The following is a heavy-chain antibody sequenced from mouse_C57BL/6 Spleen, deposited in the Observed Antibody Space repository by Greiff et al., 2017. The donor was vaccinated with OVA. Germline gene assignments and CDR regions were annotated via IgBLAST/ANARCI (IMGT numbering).Heavy chain of an antibody. Sequence: VQLQQPGAELVKPGASVKMSCKASGYTFTSYWITWVKQRPGQGLEWIGDIYPGSGSTNYNEKFKSKATLTVATSSSTAYMHLSSLTSEDSAVYDCARRSYYAMDYWGQGTTLTVSS. J-gene: IGHJ4*01. V-gene: IGHV1-55*01. CDR1: GYTFTSYW. CDR3: ARRSYYAMDY. CDR2: IYPGSGST.